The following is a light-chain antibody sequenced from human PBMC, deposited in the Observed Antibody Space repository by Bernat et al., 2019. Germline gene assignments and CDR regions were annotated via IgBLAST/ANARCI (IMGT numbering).Light chain of an antibody. J-gene: IGKJ5*01. V-gene: IGKV1-12*01. CDR1: QRINSW. Sequence: DIQMTQSPSSVSASVGDRVTITCRASQRINSWVAWYQQKPGKAPKLLIYAASSLQSGVPSRFSGSGSGTDFTLTISSLQPEDFATYYCQQADSFPINFGQGTRLEIK. CDR2: AAS. CDR3: QQADSFPIN.